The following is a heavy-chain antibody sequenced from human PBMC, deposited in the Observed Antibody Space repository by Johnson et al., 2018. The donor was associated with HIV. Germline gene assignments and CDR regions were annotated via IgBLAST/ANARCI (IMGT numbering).Heavy chain of an antibody. CDR3: ARADGSQAFDI. CDR2: ISWNSGGST. V-gene: IGHV3-9*01. CDR1: GFTFDDYA. D-gene: IGHD2-2*03. J-gene: IGHJ3*02. Sequence: VQLVESGGGVVQPGRSLRLSCAASGFTFDDYAMHWVRQAPGKGLEWVSGISWNSGGSTYYADSVKGRFTIPSDTSKNTLYLQMNSLRAEATDGYYCARADGSQAFDIWGEGTMVTVSS.